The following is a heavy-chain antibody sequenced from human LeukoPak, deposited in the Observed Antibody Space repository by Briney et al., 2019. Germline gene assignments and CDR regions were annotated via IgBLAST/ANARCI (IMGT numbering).Heavy chain of an antibody. V-gene: IGHV5-51*01. J-gene: IGHJ4*02. Sequence: ESLKISCKGSGYSFTSYWIGWVRQMPGKGLEWMGIIYPGDSDTRYSPSFQGQVTISADKSISTAYLQWSSLKASDTAVYYCASRSGRDGYNYYYWGQGTLVTVSS. CDR1: GYSFTSYW. D-gene: IGHD5-24*01. CDR3: ASRSGRDGYNYYY. CDR2: IYPGDSDT.